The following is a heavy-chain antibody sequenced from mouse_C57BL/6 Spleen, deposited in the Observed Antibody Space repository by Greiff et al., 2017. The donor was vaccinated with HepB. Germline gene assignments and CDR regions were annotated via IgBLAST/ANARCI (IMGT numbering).Heavy chain of an antibody. CDR2: INPSTGGT. CDR3: ARGRGLPPPAWFAY. D-gene: IGHD3-1*01. Sequence: EVQLQQSGPELVKPGASVKISCKASGYSFTGYYMNWVKQSPEKSLEWIGEINPSTGGTTYNQKFKAKATLTVDKSSSTAYMQLKSLTSEDSAVYYCARGRGLPPPAWFAYWGQGTLVTVSA. CDR1: GYSFTGYY. J-gene: IGHJ3*01. V-gene: IGHV1-42*01.